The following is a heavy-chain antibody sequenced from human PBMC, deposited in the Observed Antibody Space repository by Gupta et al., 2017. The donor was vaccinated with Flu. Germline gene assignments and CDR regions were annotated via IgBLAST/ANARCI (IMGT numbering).Heavy chain of an antibody. CDR1: GFTFSNAW. CDR3: TTAIAAAGHFDY. CDR2: IKSKTDGGTT. J-gene: IGHJ4*02. D-gene: IGHD6-13*01. V-gene: IGHV3-15*01. Sequence: EVQLVESGGGLVKPGGSLRLSCAASGFTFSNAWMSWVRQAPGKGLEWVGRIKSKTDGGTTDYAAPVKGRFTISRDESKNTLYLQMNSLKTEDTAVYYCTTAIAAAGHFDYWGQGTLVTVSS.